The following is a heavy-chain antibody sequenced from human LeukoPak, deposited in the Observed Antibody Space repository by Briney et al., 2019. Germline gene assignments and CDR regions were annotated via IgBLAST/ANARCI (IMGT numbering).Heavy chain of an antibody. D-gene: IGHD2-2*01. CDR2: INPNSGGT. J-gene: IGHJ5*02. CDR3: ARMRIGCTSCYALWFDP. CDR1: GYTFTGYY. Sequence: GASVKVSCKASGYTFTGYYLHWVRQAPGQGLEWMGWINPNSGGTNYAQKFQGRVTMTRDTSISTAYMEQSRLRSDDTAVYYCARMRIGCTSCYALWFDPWGQGTLVTVSS. V-gene: IGHV1-2*02.